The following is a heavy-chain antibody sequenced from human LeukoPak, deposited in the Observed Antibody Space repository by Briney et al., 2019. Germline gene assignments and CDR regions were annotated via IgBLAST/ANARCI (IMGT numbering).Heavy chain of an antibody. CDR3: ARDAPVHDAFDI. J-gene: IGHJ3*02. CDR1: GFTVSSNY. Sequence: GGSLRLSCAVSGFTVSSNYMSWVRQAPGKGLEWVSVIYSGGSTYYADSVKGRFTISRDNSENTLYLQMNSLRAEDTAVYYCARDAPVHDAFDIWGQGTMVTVSS. CDR2: IYSGGST. V-gene: IGHV3-53*01. D-gene: IGHD1-1*01.